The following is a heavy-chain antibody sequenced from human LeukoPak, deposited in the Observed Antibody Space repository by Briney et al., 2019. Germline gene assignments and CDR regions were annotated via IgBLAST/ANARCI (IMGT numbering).Heavy chain of an antibody. CDR1: GGSISSYY. D-gene: IGHD1-1*01. CDR3: VRVAGTHYMDV. J-gene: IGHJ6*03. Sequence: KPSETLSLTCIVSGGSISSYYWSWIRQPPGKGLEWIGYIYYSGSTSYNPSLEGRVSISVDTSKNQFSLKLSSVTAADTAVYYCVRVAGTHYMDVWGKGTTVTVSS. V-gene: IGHV4-59*01. CDR2: IYYSGST.